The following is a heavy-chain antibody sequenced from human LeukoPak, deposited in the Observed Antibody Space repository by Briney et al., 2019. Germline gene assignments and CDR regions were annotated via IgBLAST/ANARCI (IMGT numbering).Heavy chain of an antibody. CDR2: ISYDGSNK. D-gene: IGHD5-12*01. J-gene: IGHJ3*02. CDR3: ANRAYDSTGDAFDI. V-gene: IGHV3-30-3*01. Sequence: GRSLRLSCAASGFTFSSYAMHWVRQAPGKGLEWVAIISYDGSNKYYADSVKGRFTISRDNSKNTLYLQMNSLRAEDTAVYYCANRAYDSTGDAFDIWGQGTMVTVSS. CDR1: GFTFSSYA.